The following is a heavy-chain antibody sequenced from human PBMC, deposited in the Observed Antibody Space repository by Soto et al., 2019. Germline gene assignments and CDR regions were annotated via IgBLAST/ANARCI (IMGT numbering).Heavy chain of an antibody. Sequence: KTGGSLRLSCTASGFTFGDCAMSWFRQAPGKGLEWVGFIRSEAYGGTTEYAAPVKGRFTISRDDSKSIAYLQMNSLKTEDTAVYYCTRDSTVTKSVGPWGQGTLVTVSS. V-gene: IGHV3-49*05. CDR1: GFTFGDCA. J-gene: IGHJ5*02. CDR3: TRDSTVTKSVGP. D-gene: IGHD4-17*01. CDR2: IRSEAYGGTT.